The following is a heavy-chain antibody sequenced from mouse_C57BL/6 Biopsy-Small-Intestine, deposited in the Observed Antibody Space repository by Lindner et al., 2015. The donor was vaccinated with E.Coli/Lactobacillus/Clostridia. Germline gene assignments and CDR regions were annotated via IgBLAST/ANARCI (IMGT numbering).Heavy chain of an antibody. Sequence: SVKVSCKATGYTFTGYYMHWVRQAPGQGLEWMGWINPNSGGTNYAQKFQGRVTMTRDTSISTAYMELSRLRSDDTAVYYCARGFREVRGVIDYWGQGTLVTVSS. CDR2: INPNSGGT. V-gene: IGHV1-53*01. CDR3: ARGFREVRGVIDY. J-gene: IGHJ4*01. D-gene: IGHD3-1*01. CDR1: GYTFTGYY.